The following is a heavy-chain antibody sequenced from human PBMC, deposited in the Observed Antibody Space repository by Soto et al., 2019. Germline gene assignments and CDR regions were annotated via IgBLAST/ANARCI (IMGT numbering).Heavy chain of an antibody. Sequence: EVQLVESGGGLIQPGGSLRLSCAASGFSVSDHYVTWVRQAPGKGLEWVSVIYAGGDTFYADSVKGRFTISRDTSENMVYLQMTSLTVEDTAVYHCARGLGFCSGGACYEYWGQGTVVTVSS. CDR1: GFSVSDHY. J-gene: IGHJ4*02. D-gene: IGHD2-15*01. CDR2: IYAGGDT. V-gene: IGHV3-53*01. CDR3: ARGLGFCSGGACYEY.